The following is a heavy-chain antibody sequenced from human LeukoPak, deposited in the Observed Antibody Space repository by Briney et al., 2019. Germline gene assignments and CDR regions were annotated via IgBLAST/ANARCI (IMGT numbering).Heavy chain of an antibody. Sequence: GGSLRLSCATSGFSFSSYAMSWVRQAPGKGLEWVSGISNSGGSTYYADSVKGRFTISRDNSKNALYLQMNSLRADDTAVYYCAKDRGGGSGSSVVFVSWGQGTLVTVSS. CDR1: GFSFSSYA. D-gene: IGHD3-10*01. J-gene: IGHJ4*02. CDR2: ISNSGGST. V-gene: IGHV3-23*01. CDR3: AKDRGGGSGSSVVFVS.